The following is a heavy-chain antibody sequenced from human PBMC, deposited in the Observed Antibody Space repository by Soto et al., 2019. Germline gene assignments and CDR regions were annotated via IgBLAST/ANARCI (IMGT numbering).Heavy chain of an antibody. CDR3: AREKVLILGGYAFGY. V-gene: IGHV4-59*01. Sequence: QVHLQESGPRLVKPSETLSLTCTVSDSSMSPYYWTWFRQAPGKGLEWIGHLLYKGTAAYNPALKGRVTISLDTSKKQVFLKLSSVIAEVTTVYYCAREKVLILGGYAFGYWGPGTLVTVSS. D-gene: IGHD1-26*01. CDR1: DSSMSPYY. J-gene: IGHJ3*01. CDR2: LLYKGTA.